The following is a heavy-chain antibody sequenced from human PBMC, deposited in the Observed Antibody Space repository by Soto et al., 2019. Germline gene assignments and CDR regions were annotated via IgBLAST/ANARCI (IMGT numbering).Heavy chain of an antibody. CDR1: GDSVSNKSTA. Sequence: SQTLSLTCVISGDSVSNKSTAWNWIRQSPSGGLEWLGRTYYRSKWYNDYATSMNSRITISPDTSKNQFSLHLNSVTPEDTAVYFCARRFFDLGSAFDFWGQGTPVTVSS. CDR2: TYYRSKWYN. J-gene: IGHJ4*02. V-gene: IGHV6-1*01. CDR3: ARRFFDLGSAFDF. D-gene: IGHD3-9*01.